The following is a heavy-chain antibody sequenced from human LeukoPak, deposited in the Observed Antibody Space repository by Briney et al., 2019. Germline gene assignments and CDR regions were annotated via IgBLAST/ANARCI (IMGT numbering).Heavy chain of an antibody. J-gene: IGHJ4*02. Sequence: PGGSLRLSCAAPGFTFSSYWMSWVRQAPGKGLEWVTNIKEDGSEKYYVDSVKGRFTISRDNAKNSLCLQMNSLRAEDTAVYYCARDRTRAYYWGQGTLVTVSS. CDR2: IKEDGSEK. V-gene: IGHV3-7*01. CDR1: GFTFSSYW. CDR3: ARDRTRAYY.